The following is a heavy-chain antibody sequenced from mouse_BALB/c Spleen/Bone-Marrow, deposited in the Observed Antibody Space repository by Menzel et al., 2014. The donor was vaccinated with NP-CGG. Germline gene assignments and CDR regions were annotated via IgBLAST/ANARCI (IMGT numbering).Heavy chain of an antibody. J-gene: IGHJ3*01. Sequence: VQLQQSGGGLVQPGGSLKLSCAVSGFDFSRYWMSWVRQAPGKGLEWIGEINPDSSTINYTPSLKYKFIISRDNAKNTPYLQMSKVRSEDTALYYCARLSYYGRFAYWGQGTLVTVSA. CDR1: GFDFSRYW. CDR2: INPDSSTI. V-gene: IGHV4-1*02. D-gene: IGHD1-1*01. CDR3: ARLSYYGRFAY.